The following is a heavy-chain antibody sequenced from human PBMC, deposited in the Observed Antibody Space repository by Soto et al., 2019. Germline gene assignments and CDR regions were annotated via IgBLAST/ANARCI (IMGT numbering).Heavy chain of an antibody. CDR3: APTTGWTGFDY. CDR2: IYNGEST. CDR1: GASISRFY. Sequence: QVQLQESGPGLVKPSETMSLTCSASGASISRFYWNWIRQPPGKGLEWIGHIYNGESTNYNPSLRSRVPISVDTSKNLFSLKLTSVTAADTAVYYCAPTTGWTGFDYWSQGTLVTVSS. D-gene: IGHD6-19*01. V-gene: IGHV4-59*01. J-gene: IGHJ4*02.